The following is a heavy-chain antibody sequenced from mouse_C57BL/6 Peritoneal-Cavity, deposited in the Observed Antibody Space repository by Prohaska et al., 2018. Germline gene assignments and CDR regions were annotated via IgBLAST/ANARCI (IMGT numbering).Heavy chain of an antibody. J-gene: IGHJ4*01. V-gene: IGHV10-1*01. CDR2: IRSKSNKYAT. CDR1: GFSFNTYA. D-gene: IGHD2-4*01. Sequence: EVQLVESGGGLVQPKGSLKLSCAASGFSFNTYAMNWVRQAQGKGLECVARIRSKSNKYATYYADSVKDRFTISIDDSESMLYLQMNNLKTDDPAMYYCVIRGYYEAMDYWGQATSVTVSS. CDR3: VIRGYYEAMDY.